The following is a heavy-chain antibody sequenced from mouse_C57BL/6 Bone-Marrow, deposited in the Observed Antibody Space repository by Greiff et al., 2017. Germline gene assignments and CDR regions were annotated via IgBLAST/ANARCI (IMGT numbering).Heavy chain of an antibody. Sequence: QVHVKQSGAELVKPGASVKMSCKASGYTFTSYWITWVKQRPGQGLEWIGDIYPGSGSTNYNEKFKSKATLTVDTSSSTAYMQLSSLTSEDSAVYYCASDWYFDVWGTGTTVTVSS. J-gene: IGHJ1*03. V-gene: IGHV1-55*01. CDR1: GYTFTSYW. CDR3: ASDWYFDV. CDR2: IYPGSGST.